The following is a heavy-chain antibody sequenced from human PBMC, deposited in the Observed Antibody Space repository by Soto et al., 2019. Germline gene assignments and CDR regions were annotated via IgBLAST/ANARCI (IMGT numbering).Heavy chain of an antibody. Sequence: PGGSLRLSCAASGFTFSSYWMHWVRQAPGKGLVWVSRINSDGSSTSYADSVKGRFTISRDNAKNTLYLQMNSLRAEDTAVYYCARESRGYCSGGSCTRNMDVWGKGTTVTVSS. J-gene: IGHJ6*03. CDR1: GFTFSSYW. CDR3: ARESRGYCSGGSCTRNMDV. V-gene: IGHV3-74*01. CDR2: INSDGSST. D-gene: IGHD2-15*01.